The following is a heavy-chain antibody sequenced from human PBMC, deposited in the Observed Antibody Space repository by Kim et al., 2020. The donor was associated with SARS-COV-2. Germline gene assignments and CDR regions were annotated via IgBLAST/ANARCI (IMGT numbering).Heavy chain of an antibody. V-gene: IGHV4-34*11. J-gene: IGHJ4*02. D-gene: IGHD1-20*01. Sequence: NNPALKGRVTIARDTSKNQVYLNLSSVTAADTAVYFCARGIEEVSIHHMDRWGQGTLVTVSS. CDR3: ARGIEEVSIHHMDR.